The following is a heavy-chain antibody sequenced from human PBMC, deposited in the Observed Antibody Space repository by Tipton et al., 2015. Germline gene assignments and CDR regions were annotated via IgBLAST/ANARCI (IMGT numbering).Heavy chain of an antibody. Sequence: SLILSCAASGFNIINIYMSWVRQAPEKGLEWVSLIYSDGRANYADAVKGRFTISRDNSRNTVYLQMNSLRAEDTAVYYCARDSDTYYYGLDVWGQGTTVTVSS. D-gene: IGHD3-10*01. CDR3: ARDSDTYYYGLDV. CDR1: GFNIINIY. J-gene: IGHJ6*02. CDR2: IYSDGRA. V-gene: IGHV3-53*01.